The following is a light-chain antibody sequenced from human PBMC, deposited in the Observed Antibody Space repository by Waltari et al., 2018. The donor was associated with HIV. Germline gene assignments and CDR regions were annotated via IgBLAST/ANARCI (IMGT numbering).Light chain of an antibody. CDR1: ALPKQY. CDR3: QSADSSGTYWV. V-gene: IGLV3-25*03. Sequence: SYELTQPPSVSVSPGQTARITCSGDALPKQYAYWYQQKPGQAPVLVIYKDRERPSGLPERFSGSSSGTTVTLTISGVQAEDEADYYCQSADSSGTYWVFGGGTKLTVL. CDR2: KDR. J-gene: IGLJ3*02.